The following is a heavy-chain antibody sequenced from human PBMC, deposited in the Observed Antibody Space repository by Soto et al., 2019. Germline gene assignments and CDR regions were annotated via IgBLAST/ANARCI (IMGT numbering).Heavy chain of an antibody. J-gene: IGHJ6*04. CDR2: IIPIFGTA. D-gene: IGHD3-10*01. CDR1: GGTFSSYA. Sequence: ASVKVSCKASGGTFSSYAISWVRQAPGQGLEWMGGIIPIFGTANYAQKFQGRVTITADKSTSTAYMELSSLRSEDTDAYYCARDIRPETATFHYAQGSRGAVGGGMDGWGK. CDR3: ARDIRPETATFHYAQGSRGAVGGGMDG. V-gene: IGHV1-69*06.